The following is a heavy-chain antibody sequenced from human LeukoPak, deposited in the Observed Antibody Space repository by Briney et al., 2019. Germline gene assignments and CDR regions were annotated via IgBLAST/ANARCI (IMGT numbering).Heavy chain of an antibody. V-gene: IGHV1-8*01. CDR3: ARGASRSFDY. CDR1: GYTFTSYD. CDR2: VNPNSGNT. Sequence: ASVKVSCKTSGYTFTSYDLNWVRQATGQGLEWMGWVNPNSGNTGYAQKFQGRVTMTMDPSISTAYMELSSLRSEDTAVYYCARGASRSFDYWGQGTLVAVSS. J-gene: IGHJ4*02. D-gene: IGHD6-6*01.